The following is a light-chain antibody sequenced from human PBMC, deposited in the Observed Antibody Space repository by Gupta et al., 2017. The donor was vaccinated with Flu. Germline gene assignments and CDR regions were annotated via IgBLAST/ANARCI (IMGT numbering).Light chain of an antibody. CDR2: EGS. CDR3: SSYAGSTGYV. J-gene: IGLJ1*01. CDR1: SSDVGAYNY. V-gene: IGLV2-8*01. Sequence: QSALTQPPSASGSPGQSVTISCTGTSSDVGAYNYVSWYQQHPGKAPKLMIYEGSKRPSGVPDRFSGSKSGNTASLTISGLQAEDEADYYCSSYAGSTGYVFGTGTKVTVL.